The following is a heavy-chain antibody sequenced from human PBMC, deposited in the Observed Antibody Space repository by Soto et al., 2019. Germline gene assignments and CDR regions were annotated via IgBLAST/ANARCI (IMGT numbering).Heavy chain of an antibody. V-gene: IGHV4-30-4*01. CDR2: IYYSGST. CDR3: ARHKRTTVTIDY. D-gene: IGHD4-17*01. Sequence: PSETLSLTCTVSGGSISSGDYYWSWIRQPPGKGLEWIGYIYYSGSTYYNPSLRSRVTISVDTSKKQFSLKLNSVTAADTAVYYCARHKRTTVTIDYWGQGTLVTVSS. CDR1: GGSISSGDYY. J-gene: IGHJ4*02.